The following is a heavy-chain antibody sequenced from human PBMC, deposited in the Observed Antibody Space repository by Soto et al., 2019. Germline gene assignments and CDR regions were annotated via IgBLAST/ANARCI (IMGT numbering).Heavy chain of an antibody. D-gene: IGHD1-26*01. CDR1: GFTFSSYW. Sequence: GSLRLSCAASGFTFSSYWMSWVRQAPGKGLEWVANIKQDGSEKYYVDSVKGRFTISRDNAKNSLYLQMNSLRAEDTAVYHCAKNQGVELVPLATVDWFDPWGQGSVVTVSS. J-gene: IGHJ5*02. CDR2: IKQDGSEK. V-gene: IGHV3-7*03. CDR3: AKNQGVELVPLATVDWFDP.